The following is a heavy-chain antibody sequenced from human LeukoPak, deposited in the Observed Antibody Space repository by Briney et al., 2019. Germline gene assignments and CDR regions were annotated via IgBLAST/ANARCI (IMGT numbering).Heavy chain of an antibody. D-gene: IGHD4-23*01. CDR3: ARSSTLRWHLDF. CDR1: GGSISTYY. CDR2: VYYSGST. V-gene: IGHV4-59*01. J-gene: IGHJ4*02. Sequence: PSETLSLTCSISGGSISTYYWNWLRQPPGKGLDWIGNVYYSGSTNYNPSLKSRVNISVDTPKNQFSLKLNSVTAADTAVYYCARSSTLRWHLDFWGQGVLVTVSS.